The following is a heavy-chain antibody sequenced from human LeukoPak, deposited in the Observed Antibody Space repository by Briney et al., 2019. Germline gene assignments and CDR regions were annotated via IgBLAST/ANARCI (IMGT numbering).Heavy chain of an antibody. CDR3: ARARGAMATDDAFDI. Sequence: SETLSLTCTVSGGSISSGGYYWSWIRQHPGKGLEWIGYIYYSGSTYYNPSLKSRVTISVDTSKNQFSLKLSSVTAADTAVYYCARARGAMATDDAFDIWGQGTMVTVSS. CDR1: GGSISSGGYY. D-gene: IGHD5-18*01. J-gene: IGHJ3*02. CDR2: IYYSGST. V-gene: IGHV4-31*03.